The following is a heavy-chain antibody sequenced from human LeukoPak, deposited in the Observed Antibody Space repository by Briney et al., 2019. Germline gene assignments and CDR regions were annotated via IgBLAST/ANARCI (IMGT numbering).Heavy chain of an antibody. Sequence: GGSLRLSCAASGFTFSSYGMHWVRQAPGKGLEWVAVISYDGSNKYYADSVKGRFTISRDNSKNTLYLQMNSLRAEDTAVYYCAKDQREAAMAFDYWGQGTLVTVSS. CDR1: GFTFSSYG. D-gene: IGHD2-2*01. V-gene: IGHV3-30*18. CDR2: ISYDGSNK. CDR3: AKDQREAAMAFDY. J-gene: IGHJ4*02.